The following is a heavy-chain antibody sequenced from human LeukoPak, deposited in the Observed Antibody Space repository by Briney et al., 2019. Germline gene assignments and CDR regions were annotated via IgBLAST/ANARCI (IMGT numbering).Heavy chain of an antibody. CDR2: INPNSGGT. CDR1: GYTFTGYY. Sequence: GASVKVSCKASGYTFTGYYMHWVRQAPGQGLAWMGWINPNSGGTNYAQKFQGRVTMTRDTSISTAYMELSRLRSDDTAVYYCASASYCSGGSCYPSFDYWGQGTLVTVSS. J-gene: IGHJ4*02. CDR3: ASASYCSGGSCYPSFDY. V-gene: IGHV1-2*02. D-gene: IGHD2-15*01.